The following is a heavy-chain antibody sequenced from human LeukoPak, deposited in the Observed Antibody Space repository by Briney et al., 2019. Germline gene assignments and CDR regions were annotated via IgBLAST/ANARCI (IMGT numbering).Heavy chain of an antibody. CDR1: GFTFSSYG. D-gene: IGHD5-12*01. CDR3: ARLVRRLQRLNIGRDSDYATGYYLDS. J-gene: IGHJ4*02. Sequence: PGGSLRLSCAASGFTFSSYGMSWVRQAPGKGLEWVSTISGSGGSTYYADSVKGRFTISRDNSKNILFLQMNSLRADDTAVYYCARLVRRLQRLNIGRDSDYATGYYLDSWGQGTLVTVSS. CDR2: ISGSGGST. V-gene: IGHV3-23*01.